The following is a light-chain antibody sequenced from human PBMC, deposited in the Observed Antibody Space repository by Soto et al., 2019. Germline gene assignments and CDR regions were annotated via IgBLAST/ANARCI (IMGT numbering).Light chain of an antibody. Sequence: QSVLTQPPSPSGTPGQRVTISCSGSSSNIGSNTVNWYQQLPRTAPKLVIFSNNQRPSGVPDRFSGSKSGTSASLAISGLQSEDEADYYWAVGDDSLNAYVFGTGTKVPVL. CDR1: SSNIGSNT. J-gene: IGLJ1*01. CDR3: AVGDDSLNAYV. V-gene: IGLV1-44*01. CDR2: SNN.